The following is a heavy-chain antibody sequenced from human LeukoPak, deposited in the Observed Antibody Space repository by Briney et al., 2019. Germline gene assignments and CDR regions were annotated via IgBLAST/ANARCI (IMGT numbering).Heavy chain of an antibody. J-gene: IGHJ4*02. V-gene: IGHV3-23*01. Sequence: GGSLRLSCAASGFTFSSYAMSWVRQAPGKGLEWVSAISGGGGSTYYADSVKGRFTISRDNSKNTLYLHMKSLRAEDTAVYYCAKGSEWLLPQYFDFWGQGTLVTVSS. CDR2: ISGGGGST. CDR1: GFTFSSYA. D-gene: IGHD3-3*01. CDR3: AKGSEWLLPQYFDF.